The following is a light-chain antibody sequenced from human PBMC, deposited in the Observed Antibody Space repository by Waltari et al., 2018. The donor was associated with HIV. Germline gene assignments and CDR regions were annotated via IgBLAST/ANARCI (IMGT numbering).Light chain of an antibody. CDR1: QGISNF. V-gene: IGKV1-27*01. CDR3: QKVNSAPLT. J-gene: IGKJ4*01. CDR2: AAS. Sequence: DIQMTQSPSSLSAYVGDRVTITCRASQGISNFLTWYKHKPGNVPKLLIYAASTLQSGVPARFSVSGAGTDFTLTITNLQPEDIGTDYCQKVNSAPLTFGGGTKVEIK.